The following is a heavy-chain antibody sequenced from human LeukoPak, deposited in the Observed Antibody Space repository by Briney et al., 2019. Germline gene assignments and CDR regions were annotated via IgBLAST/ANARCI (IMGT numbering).Heavy chain of an antibody. Sequence: PGGSLRLSCAASGFTFSSYAISWVRQAPGKGLEWVSAISGSGGSTYSADSGKGRFTISRDNSKNTLYLQMNIPRAEDKLLYYCATTLTIFGASTGWFVPWGQGTLVTVSS. CDR3: ATTLTIFGASTGWFVP. J-gene: IGHJ5*02. D-gene: IGHD3-3*01. CDR1: GFTFSSYA. V-gene: IGHV3-23*01. CDR2: ISGSGGST.